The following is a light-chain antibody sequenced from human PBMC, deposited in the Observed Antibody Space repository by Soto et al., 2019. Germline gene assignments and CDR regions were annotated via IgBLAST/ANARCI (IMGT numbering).Light chain of an antibody. CDR2: DAS. J-gene: IGKJ5*01. Sequence: EIVLTQSPATLSLSPGERATLACRASQSVSSYLAWYQQKAGQAPRLLIYDASNRATGIPARFSGSGSGTDFTLTISSLEPEDFAVYYCPQRSNWPITFGQGTRLEIK. CDR3: PQRSNWPIT. V-gene: IGKV3-11*01. CDR1: QSVSSY.